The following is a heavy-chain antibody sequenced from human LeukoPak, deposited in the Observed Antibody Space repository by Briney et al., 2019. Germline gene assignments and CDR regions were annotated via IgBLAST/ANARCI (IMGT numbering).Heavy chain of an antibody. J-gene: IGHJ6*03. CDR2: INPNSGNT. CDR1: GYTFTGYY. Sequence: GASVKVSCKASGYTFTGYYMHWVRQAPGQGLEWMGWINPNSGNTGYAQKFQARVTLTRNTSISTAYMELSSLRSEDTAVYYCARAAVRGVIFYYYYYMDVWGKGTTVTISS. D-gene: IGHD3-10*01. V-gene: IGHV1-8*03. CDR3: ARAAVRGVIFYYYYYMDV.